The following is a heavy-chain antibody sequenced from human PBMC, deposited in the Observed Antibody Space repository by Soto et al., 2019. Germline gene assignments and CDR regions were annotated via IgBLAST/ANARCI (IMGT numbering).Heavy chain of an antibody. V-gene: IGHV3-48*03. Sequence: EVQLVESGGGLVQPGGSLRLSCAASGCTFTGYEMNWVRQAPGKGLEWVSYISSSGSSTYYADSVKGRFTISRDNAENSLYLQMDSLRAEDTAVYYCARDRTGTGKIYYFDSWGQGTLVTVSS. J-gene: IGHJ4*02. CDR1: GCTFTGYE. D-gene: IGHD3-10*01. CDR2: ISSSGSST. CDR3: ARDRTGTGKIYYFDS.